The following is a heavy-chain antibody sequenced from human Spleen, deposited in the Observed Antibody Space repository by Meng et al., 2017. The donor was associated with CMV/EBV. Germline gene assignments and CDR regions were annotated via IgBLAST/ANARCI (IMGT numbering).Heavy chain of an antibody. J-gene: IGHJ4*02. CDR3: ARDVAY. D-gene: IGHD2-21*01. CDR2: IYHTGST. CDR1: GASISSGNFY. Sequence: SETLSLTCIVSGASISSGNFYWSWIRQLPGKGMEWVGYIYHTGSTKYNPSLKSRVTVSMDTTKNHFSLRLSSVTAADTAVYYCARDVAYWGQGTLVTVSS. V-gene: IGHV4-30-4*01.